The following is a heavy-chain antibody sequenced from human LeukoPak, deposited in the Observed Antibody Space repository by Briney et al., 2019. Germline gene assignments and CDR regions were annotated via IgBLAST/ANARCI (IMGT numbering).Heavy chain of an antibody. D-gene: IGHD6-6*01. CDR1: GGSFSGYY. CDR3: ARAAREEYSSSSALSWFDP. CDR2: INHSGST. Sequence: SETLSLTCAVYGGSFSGYYWSWIRQPPGKGLEWIGEINHSGSTNYNPSLKSRVTISVDTSKNQFSLKLSSVTAADTAVYYCARAAREEYSSSSALSWFDPWGQGTLVTVSS. J-gene: IGHJ5*02. V-gene: IGHV4-34*01.